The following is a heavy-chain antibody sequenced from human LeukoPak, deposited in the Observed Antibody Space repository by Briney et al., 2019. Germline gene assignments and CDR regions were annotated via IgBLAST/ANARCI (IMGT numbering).Heavy chain of an antibody. CDR1: VGTFSSYA. J-gene: IGHJ4*02. Sequence: ASVTVSCKASVGTFSSYAISWVRQAPGQGLEWMGGIIPIFGTANYAQKFQGRVTITTDESTSTAYMELSSLRSEDTAVYYGARFRSAYYFDYWGQGTLVTVSS. CDR3: ARFRSAYYFDY. D-gene: IGHD3-3*01. CDR2: IIPIFGTA. V-gene: IGHV1-69*05.